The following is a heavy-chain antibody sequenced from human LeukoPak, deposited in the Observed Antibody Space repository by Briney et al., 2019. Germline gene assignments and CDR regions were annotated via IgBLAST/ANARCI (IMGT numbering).Heavy chain of an antibody. CDR3: ARALITIFGVVGYYYYGIDV. J-gene: IGHJ6*02. D-gene: IGHD3-3*01. Sequence: ASVKVSCKASGYTFTSYGISWVRQAPGQGLEWMGWISAYNGNTNYAQKLQGRVTMTTDTSTSTAYMELRSLRSDDTAVYYCARALITIFGVVGYYYYGIDVWGQGTTVTVSS. CDR1: GYTFTSYG. V-gene: IGHV1-18*01. CDR2: ISAYNGNT.